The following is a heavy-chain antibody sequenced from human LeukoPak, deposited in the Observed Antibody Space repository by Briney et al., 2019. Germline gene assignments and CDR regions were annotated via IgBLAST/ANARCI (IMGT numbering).Heavy chain of an antibody. CDR1: GYTFTGYY. CDR3: ARARIYDFWSGYPGEIDY. D-gene: IGHD3-3*01. CDR2: INPNSGGT. Sequence: LVASVKVSCKASGYTFTGYYMHWVRQAPGQGLEWMGWINPNSGGTNYAQKFQGRVTMTRDTSISTAYMELSRLRSDDTAVYYCARARIYDFWSGYPGEIDYWGQGTLVTVSS. V-gene: IGHV1-2*03. J-gene: IGHJ4*02.